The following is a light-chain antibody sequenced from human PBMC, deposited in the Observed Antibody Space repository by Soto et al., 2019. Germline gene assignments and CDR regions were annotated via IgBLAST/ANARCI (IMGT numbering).Light chain of an antibody. CDR3: GSHTTSTALV. CDR1: DSDIGGYDH. Sequence: QSVLTQPASVSASPGQSIAISCTGTDSDIGGYDHVSWYQQHPGKAPKLLIYDVTNRPSGVSSRFSGSKAGRTASLTISGLQTEDEADYYCGSHTTSTALVFGTGTKVTVL. V-gene: IGLV2-14*03. CDR2: DVT. J-gene: IGLJ1*01.